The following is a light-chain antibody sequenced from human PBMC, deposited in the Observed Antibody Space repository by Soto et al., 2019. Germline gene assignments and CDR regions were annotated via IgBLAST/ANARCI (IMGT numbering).Light chain of an antibody. CDR3: QHSET. Sequence: EIVMTQSPATLSVSPGERATLSCRASQSVSSNLAWYQQKPGQAPRLLIYGASTRATGIPARFSGSGSGTEFTLTISSLQSEDFAVYYCQHSETFGQGTKVGIK. J-gene: IGKJ1*01. CDR1: QSVSSN. CDR2: GAS. V-gene: IGKV3-15*01.